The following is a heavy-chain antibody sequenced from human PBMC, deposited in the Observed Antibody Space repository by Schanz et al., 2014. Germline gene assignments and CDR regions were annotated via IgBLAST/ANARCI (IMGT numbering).Heavy chain of an antibody. CDR1: GFTFSTYW. V-gene: IGHV3-72*01. J-gene: IGHJ6*02. Sequence: EVQLVESGGGLVQPGGSLRLSCAASGFTFSTYWMSWVRQAPGKGLEWVARIKNTFNSYTTEYAASVKGRFSISRDDSKSSLYLQMNSLKTEDTAVYFCARAAYSHGLDVWGRGTTVTVSS. D-gene: IGHD3-16*01. CDR3: ARAAYSHGLDV. CDR2: IKNTFNSYTT.